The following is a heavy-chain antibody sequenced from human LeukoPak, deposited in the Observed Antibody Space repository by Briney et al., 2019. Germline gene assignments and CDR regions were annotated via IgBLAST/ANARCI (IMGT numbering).Heavy chain of an antibody. CDR3: TRRPLMTLTTSGYFDY. Sequence: SETLSLTCTVSGGSIGSNNCYWAWIRQTPGKGLEWIGSAYYSGGTYYNPSLESRVTISVDTSKNQFSLKVSSVTAADTAVYYCTRRPLMTLTTSGYFDYWGQGTLVTVSS. CDR2: AYYSGGT. CDR1: GGSIGSNNCY. D-gene: IGHD4-17*01. V-gene: IGHV4-39*01. J-gene: IGHJ4*02.